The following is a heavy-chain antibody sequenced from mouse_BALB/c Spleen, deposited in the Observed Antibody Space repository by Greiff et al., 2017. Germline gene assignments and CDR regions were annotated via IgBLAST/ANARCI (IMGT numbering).Heavy chain of an antibody. CDR3: ASYYYGIYYFDY. D-gene: IGHD1-1*01. CDR1: GYSITSGYY. V-gene: IGHV3-6*02. Sequence: EVQLQESGPGLVKPSQSLSLTCSVTGYSITSGYYWNWIRQFPGNKLEWMGYISYDGSNNYNPSLKNRISITRDTSKNQFFLKLNSVTTEDTATYYCASYYYGIYYFDYWGQGTTLTVSS. J-gene: IGHJ2*01. CDR2: ISYDGSN.